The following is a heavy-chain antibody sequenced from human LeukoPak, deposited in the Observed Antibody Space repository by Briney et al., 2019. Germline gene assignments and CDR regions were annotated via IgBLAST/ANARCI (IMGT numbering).Heavy chain of an antibody. D-gene: IGHD2-21*01. J-gene: IGHJ5*02. CDR2: IYSAGGT. V-gene: IGHV3-53*01. Sequence: PGGSLRLSCAASGFTVSNNYMSWVRRAAGKGLEWVALIYSAGGTYYADSVKGRFTISRDNSKNPLHLQMNSLRAEDTAVYYCVRNSGELGAWGQGPLVTVSS. CDR1: GFTVSNNY. CDR3: VRNSGELGA.